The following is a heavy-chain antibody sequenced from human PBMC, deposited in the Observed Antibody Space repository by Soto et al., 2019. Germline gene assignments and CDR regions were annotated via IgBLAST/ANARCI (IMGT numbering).Heavy chain of an antibody. CDR1: GFTFSGYG. D-gene: IGHD3-22*01. J-gene: IGHJ4*02. CDR3: TRCGNGYGKLDY. Sequence: QVQLVESGADVVQPGRSLTLSCAASGFTFSGYGFHWVRQAPGKGLEWVAIIWYDGSNKYYDDSVKGRFTISRDNSKNTVFLHMNSLRAEDTAVYYCTRCGNGYGKLDYWGQGTPVAVSS. CDR2: IWYDGSNK. V-gene: IGHV3-33*01.